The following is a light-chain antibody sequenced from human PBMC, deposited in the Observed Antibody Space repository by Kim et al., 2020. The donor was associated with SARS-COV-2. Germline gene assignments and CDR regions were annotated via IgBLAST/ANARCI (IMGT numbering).Light chain of an antibody. CDR1: QSISSH. CDR2: AAS. CDR3: QQTYITSWT. J-gene: IGKJ1*01. V-gene: IGKV1-39*01. Sequence: ASVGDRVTITCRASQSISSHLNWYQQKPGRAPNLLIYAASSLQSGVPSRFSGSGSGTDFTLSISSLQPEDSATYYCQQTYITSWTFGQGTKVDIK.